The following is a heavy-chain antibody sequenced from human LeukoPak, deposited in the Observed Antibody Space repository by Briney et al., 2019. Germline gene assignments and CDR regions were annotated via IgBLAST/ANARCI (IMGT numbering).Heavy chain of an antibody. D-gene: IGHD3-10*01. CDR2: IYYSGST. Sequence: SETLSLTCTVSGGSISSYYWSWIRQPPGKGLEWIGYIYYSGSTNYNPSLKSRVTISVDTSKNQFSLKLSSVTAADTAVYYCARCSLYYYGSGRGMDVWGQGTTVTVSS. V-gene: IGHV4-59*12. CDR1: GGSISSYY. CDR3: ARCSLYYYGSGRGMDV. J-gene: IGHJ6*02.